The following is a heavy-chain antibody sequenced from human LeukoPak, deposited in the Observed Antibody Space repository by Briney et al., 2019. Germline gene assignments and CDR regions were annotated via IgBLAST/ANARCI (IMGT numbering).Heavy chain of an antibody. V-gene: IGHV3-21*01. Sequence: GGSLRLSCAASGFSFSDYTINWVRQAPGKGLEWVSDISSSSSYIYYADSVKGRFTISRDNAKSSLYLQMNSLRAEDTAAYYCASGRGCSSTTCYPDYWGQGTLVTVSS. CDR2: ISSSSSYI. D-gene: IGHD2-2*01. CDR3: ASGRGCSSTTCYPDY. J-gene: IGHJ4*02. CDR1: GFSFSDYT.